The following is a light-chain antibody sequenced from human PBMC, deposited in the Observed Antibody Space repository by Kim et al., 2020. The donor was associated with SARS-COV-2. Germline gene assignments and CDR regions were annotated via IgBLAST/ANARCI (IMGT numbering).Light chain of an antibody. CDR3: QTWGTGLVL. CDR1: SGHSSNA. J-gene: IGLJ2*01. Sequence: QLALTQSPSASASLGASVKLTCTLSSGHSSNAIAWHQQQPEKGPRYLMKLNSDGSHSKGDGIPDRFSGSSSGAERYLTISSLQSEDEADYYCQTWGTGLVLFGGGTQLTVL. CDR2: LNSDGSH. V-gene: IGLV4-69*01.